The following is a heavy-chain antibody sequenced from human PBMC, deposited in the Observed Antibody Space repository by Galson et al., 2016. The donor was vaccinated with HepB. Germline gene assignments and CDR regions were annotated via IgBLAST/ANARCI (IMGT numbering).Heavy chain of an antibody. D-gene: IGHD1-26*01. J-gene: IGHJ2*01. CDR2: ISGSATST. Sequence: SLRLSCAASGFTFNDYAMSWVRQAPGKGLEWVSIISGSATSTYFADSVKGWFSTSGDEYKNTLFLQMNRLRAEDTAVYYCARASGSYFHWYFDLWGRGTLVTVSS. CDR1: GFTFNDYA. V-gene: IGHV3-23*01. CDR3: ARASGSYFHWYFDL.